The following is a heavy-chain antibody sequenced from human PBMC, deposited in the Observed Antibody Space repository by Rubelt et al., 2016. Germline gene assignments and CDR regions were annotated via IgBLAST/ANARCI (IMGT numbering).Heavy chain of an antibody. CDR2: ISGRGGST. J-gene: IGHJ4*02. CDR3: ANVGGGRVGAFDY. D-gene: IGHD1-26*01. Sequence: EVQLLESGGGLVQPGGSLRLSCAASGFTFSSYAMSWVRQAPGKGLEWVSAISGRGGSTYYADSVKGRFTISRDNSKNTLYLQMNSRRAEDTAVYYCANVGGGRVGAFDYWGQGTLVTVSS. V-gene: IGHV3-23*01. CDR1: GFTFSSYA.